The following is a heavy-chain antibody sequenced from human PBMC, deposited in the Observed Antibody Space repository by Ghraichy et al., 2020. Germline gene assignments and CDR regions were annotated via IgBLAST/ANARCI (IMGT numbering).Heavy chain of an antibody. CDR3: ARRRAVATQLRPFDY. D-gene: IGHD5-12*01. CDR2: INHSGST. Sequence: ETLSLTCAVYGGSFSGYYWSWIRQPPGKGLEWIGEINHSGSTNYNPSLKSRVTISVDTSKNQFSLKLSSVTAADTAVYYCARRRAVATQLRPFDYWGQGTLVTVSS. J-gene: IGHJ4*02. V-gene: IGHV4-34*01. CDR1: GGSFSGYY.